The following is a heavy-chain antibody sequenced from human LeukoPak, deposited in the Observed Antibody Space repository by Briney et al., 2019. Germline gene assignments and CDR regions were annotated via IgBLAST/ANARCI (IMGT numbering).Heavy chain of an antibody. CDR3: ARSKRWLEHYWYFDL. J-gene: IGHJ2*01. CDR1: GFTFSNYP. CDR2: ISGNGGNT. V-gene: IGHV3-64*01. D-gene: IGHD5-24*01. Sequence: GGSLRLSCSASGFTFSNYPMHWVRQAPGKGLEYVSGISGNGGNTYYANSVKGRFTISKDNSKHTLYLQMGSLRAEDMAVYYCARSKRWLEHYWYFDLWGRGTLVTVSS.